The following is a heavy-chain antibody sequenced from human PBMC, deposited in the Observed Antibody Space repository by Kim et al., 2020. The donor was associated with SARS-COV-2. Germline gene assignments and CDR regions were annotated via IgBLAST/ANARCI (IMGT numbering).Heavy chain of an antibody. V-gene: IGHV4-39*01. J-gene: IGHJ4*02. Sequence: YNPSLKSRVTISVDTSKNQFSLKLSSVTAADTAVYYCARHIVVVPAAITLWGQGTLVTVSS. D-gene: IGHD2-2*02. CDR3: ARHIVVVPAAITL.